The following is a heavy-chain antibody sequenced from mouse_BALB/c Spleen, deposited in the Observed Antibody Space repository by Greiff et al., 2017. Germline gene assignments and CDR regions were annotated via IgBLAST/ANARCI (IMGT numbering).Heavy chain of an antibody. CDR3: ARDPGYLAY. V-gene: IGHV5-15*02. CDR2: ISNLAYSN. J-gene: IGHJ2*01. Sequence: EVKLMESGGGLVQPGGSRKLSCAASGFTFSDYGMAWVRQAPGKGPEWVAFISNLAYSNYYADTVTGRFTISRENAKNTLYLEMSSLRSEDTAMYYCARDPGYLAYWGQGTTLTVSA. CDR1: GFTFSDYG.